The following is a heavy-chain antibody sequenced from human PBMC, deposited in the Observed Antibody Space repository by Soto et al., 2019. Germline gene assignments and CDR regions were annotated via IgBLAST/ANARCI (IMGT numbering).Heavy chain of an antibody. CDR2: IHDSGNT. D-gene: IGHD4-17*01. CDR1: GGSVSIGDYL. V-gene: IGHV4-30-4*01. CDR3: ARVRGGDSGDYASLFDR. Sequence: VQLQESGPGLVTPSQTLSLTCTVFGGSVSIGDYLWSWIRQRPGKGLEWIGYIHDSGNTYYNPSLKSRVTISLDTSKNQFSLKVTSMTAADTAVYFCARVRGGDSGDYASLFDRWGQGNLVTVSS. J-gene: IGHJ5*02.